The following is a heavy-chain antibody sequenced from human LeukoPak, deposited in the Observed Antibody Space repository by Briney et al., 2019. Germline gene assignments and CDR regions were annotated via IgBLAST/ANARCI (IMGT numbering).Heavy chain of an antibody. CDR3: ARDHRPYNWFDP. V-gene: IGHV1-46*01. J-gene: IGHJ5*02. Sequence: GASVKVSCKASGYTFTSYYTHWVRQAPGQGLEWMGIINPSGGSTSYAQKFQGRVTMTRDTSTSTVYMELSSLRSEDTAVYYCARDHRPYNWFDPWGQGTLVTVSS. CDR1: GYTFTSYY. CDR2: INPSGGST.